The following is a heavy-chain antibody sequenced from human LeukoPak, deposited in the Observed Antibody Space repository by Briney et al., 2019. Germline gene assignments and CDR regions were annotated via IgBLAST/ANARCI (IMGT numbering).Heavy chain of an antibody. Sequence: RSQTLSLTCAISGDSVSSKSAAWNWIRQSPSRGLEWLGRTYYRSKWYTDYAESVQSRITINPDTSMNQFSLQLNSVTPDDAAVYYCARVFWEQQLRWFDPWGQGTLVTVSS. D-gene: IGHD6-13*01. CDR1: GDSVSSKSAA. J-gene: IGHJ5*02. CDR2: TYYRSKWYT. CDR3: ARVFWEQQLRWFDP. V-gene: IGHV6-1*01.